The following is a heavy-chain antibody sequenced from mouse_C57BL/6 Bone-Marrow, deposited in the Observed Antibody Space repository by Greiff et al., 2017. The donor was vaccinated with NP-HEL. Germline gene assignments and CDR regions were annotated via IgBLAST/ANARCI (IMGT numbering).Heavy chain of an antibody. V-gene: IGHV1-74*01. CDR2: IHPSDSDT. CDR3: AIQLRLRSLYYAMDY. D-gene: IGHD3-2*02. J-gene: IGHJ4*01. Sequence: VQLQQSGAELVKPGASVKVSCKASGYTFTSYWMPWVQQSPGQGLAWIGRIHPSDSDTNYNQKFKGKATLTVDKSSSTAYMQLSSLTSEDSAVYYCAIQLRLRSLYYAMDYWGQGTSVTVSS. CDR1: GYTFTSYW.